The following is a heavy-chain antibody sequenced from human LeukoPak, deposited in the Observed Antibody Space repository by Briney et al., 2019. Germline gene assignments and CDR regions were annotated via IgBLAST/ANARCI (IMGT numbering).Heavy chain of an antibody. Sequence: GSLRLSCAASGISFSNYSMNWVRQAPGKGLEWVSLISSSSRFIYYGDSVKGRFTISRDNAKKSLYLQMNSLRAEDTAVYYCARGRYALEWLLYRRNWFDPWGQGTLVTVSS. V-gene: IGHV3-21*01. CDR1: GISFSNYS. D-gene: IGHD3-3*01. CDR2: ISSSSRFI. CDR3: ARGRYALEWLLYRRNWFDP. J-gene: IGHJ5*02.